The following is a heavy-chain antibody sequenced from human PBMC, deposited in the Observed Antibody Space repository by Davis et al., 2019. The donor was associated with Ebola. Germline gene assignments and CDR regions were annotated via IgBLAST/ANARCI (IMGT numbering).Heavy chain of an antibody. V-gene: IGHV1-18*04. CDR3: ARAPNYDVLTGTSSYYFDY. J-gene: IGHJ4*02. Sequence: ASVTVSCKSSGYTFTSYGLVWVRQAPGLGLEWMGWISGFNTNTNFAQKFQGRVTVSKDTSTNTAYMDLRSLTSDETAIYYCARAPNYDVLTGTSSYYFDYWGQGTLVTVSS. D-gene: IGHD3-9*01. CDR1: GYTFTSYG. CDR2: ISGFNTNT.